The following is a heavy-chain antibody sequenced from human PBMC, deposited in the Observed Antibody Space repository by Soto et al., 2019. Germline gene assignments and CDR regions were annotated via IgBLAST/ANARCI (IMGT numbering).Heavy chain of an antibody. CDR2: LNPSGGVT. CDR3: AGQNYYYGMDV. CDR1: GFSLTNYY. J-gene: IGHJ6*02. Sequence: ASVKVSCKASGFSLTNYYMHWVRQAPGQGLEWLGILNPSGGVTDYAQKFQGRVTMTRDTSTSTVYMELRSLRSEDTAVYYCAGQNYYYGMDVWAKGPRSPSP. V-gene: IGHV1-46*01.